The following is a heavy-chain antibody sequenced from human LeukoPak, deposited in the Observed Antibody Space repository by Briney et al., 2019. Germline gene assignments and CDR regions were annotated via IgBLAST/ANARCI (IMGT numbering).Heavy chain of an antibody. Sequence: ASVKVSCKASGYTFNDYYMHWVRQAPGQGLEWMGRINPDSGGTDYAQKFQGRVTMTRDTSITTAYMDLDRLRSDDTAVYYCARLGENGLLTGYFYPWGQGTLVAVSS. D-gene: IGHD3-9*01. CDR2: INPDSGGT. V-gene: IGHV1-2*02. J-gene: IGHJ5*02. CDR3: ARLGENGLLTGYFYP. CDR1: GYTFNDYY.